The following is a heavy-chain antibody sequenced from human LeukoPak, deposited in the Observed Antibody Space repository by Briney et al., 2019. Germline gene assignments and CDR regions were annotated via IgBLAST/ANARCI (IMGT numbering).Heavy chain of an antibody. CDR2: ISSSGSTI. V-gene: IGHV3-48*03. CDR1: GFTFSSYE. J-gene: IGHJ4*02. CDR3: ARASTYGSGSYYNYYFDY. Sequence: GGSLRFSCAASGFTFSSYEMNWVRQAPGKGLEWVSYISSSGSTIYYADSVKGRFTISRDNAKNSLYLQMNSLRAEDTAVYYCARASTYGSGSYYNYYFDYWGQGTLDTVSS. D-gene: IGHD3-10*01.